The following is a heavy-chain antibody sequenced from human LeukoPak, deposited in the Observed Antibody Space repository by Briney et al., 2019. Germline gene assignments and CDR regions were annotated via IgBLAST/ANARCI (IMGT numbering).Heavy chain of an antibody. D-gene: IGHD3-22*01. CDR1: GYSFTSYG. CDR2: INPSGSST. J-gene: IGHJ4*02. V-gene: IGHV1-46*01. CDR3: ARDYYDSSGYYHGGH. Sequence: GASVKVSCKASGYSFTSYGIHWVRQAPGQGLKWMGIINPSGSSTTYAQNFQGRVTMTGDTSTGTVYMELSSLRSEDTAVYYCARDYYDSSGYYHGGHWGQGTLVTVSS.